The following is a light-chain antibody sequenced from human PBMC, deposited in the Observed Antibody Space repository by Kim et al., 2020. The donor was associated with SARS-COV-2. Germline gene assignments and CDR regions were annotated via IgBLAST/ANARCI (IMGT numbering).Light chain of an antibody. CDR3: QQNVSWPT. V-gene: IGKV3-11*01. CDR1: QSVANY. J-gene: IGKJ4*01. Sequence: EIVLTQSPATLSLSPGERGTLSCRASQSVANYLAWYQQKPGQAPRLLIFDASNRATGIPARFSGSGSGTDFTLTISSLEPEDFAVYYCQQNVSWPTFGGGTKVDIK. CDR2: DAS.